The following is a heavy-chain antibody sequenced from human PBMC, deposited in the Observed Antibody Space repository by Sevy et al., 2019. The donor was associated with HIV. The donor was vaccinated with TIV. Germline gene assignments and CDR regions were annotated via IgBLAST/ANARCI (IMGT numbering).Heavy chain of an antibody. CDR1: GFTFSSYS. V-gene: IGHV3-48*02. Sequence: GSLRLSCAASGFTFSSYSMNLVRQAPGKGLEWVSYISSSSSTIYYADSVKGRFTISRDNAKNSLYLQMNSLRDEDTAVYYCARAKNYDFWSGSPLFDYWGQGTLVTVSS. CDR3: ARAKNYDFWSGSPLFDY. CDR2: ISSSSSTI. D-gene: IGHD3-3*01. J-gene: IGHJ4*02.